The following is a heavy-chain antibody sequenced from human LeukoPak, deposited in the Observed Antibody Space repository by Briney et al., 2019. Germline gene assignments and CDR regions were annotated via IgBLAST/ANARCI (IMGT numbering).Heavy chain of an antibody. CDR1: GGSISSYY. CDR2: IYTSGST. V-gene: IGHV4-4*07. D-gene: IGHD3-9*01. J-gene: IGHJ6*02. CDR3: ARGSEILTGYYRSYYYYYGMDV. Sequence: SETLSLTCTVSGGSISSYYWSWIRQPAGKGLEWIGRIYTSGSTNYNPFLKSRVTMSVDTSKNQFSLKLSSVTAADTAVYYCARGSEILTGYYRSYYYYYGMDVWGQGTTVTVSS.